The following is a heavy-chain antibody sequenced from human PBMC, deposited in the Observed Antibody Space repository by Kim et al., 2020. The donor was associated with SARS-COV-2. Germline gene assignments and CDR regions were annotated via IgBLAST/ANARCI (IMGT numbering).Heavy chain of an antibody. D-gene: IGHD3-22*01. CDR2: IKQDGSEK. CDR1: GFTFSSYW. Sequence: GGSLRLSCAASGFTFSSYWMNWVRQAPGKGLEWVANIKQDGSEKYYVDSVKGRFTISRDNAKKSLYLQMNSLGAEDTAVYYCARDGRSYDSSGYYFAGWFDPWGQGSLVTVSS. CDR3: ARDGRSYDSSGYYFAGWFDP. J-gene: IGHJ5*02. V-gene: IGHV3-7*01.